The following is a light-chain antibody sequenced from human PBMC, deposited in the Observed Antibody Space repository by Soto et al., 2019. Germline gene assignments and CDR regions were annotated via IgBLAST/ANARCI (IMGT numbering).Light chain of an antibody. Sequence: EIVMTQSPATLSVSPGERATLSCRASQTVSTNLAWYQQKPGQAPRLLIYAASTRAPGIPARFSGSGSGTEFTLPISSLQSQDFSVYYCQQYNDSPPFTIGPGTRVDIK. J-gene: IGKJ3*01. CDR1: QTVSTN. V-gene: IGKV3-15*01. CDR3: QQYNDSPPFT. CDR2: AAS.